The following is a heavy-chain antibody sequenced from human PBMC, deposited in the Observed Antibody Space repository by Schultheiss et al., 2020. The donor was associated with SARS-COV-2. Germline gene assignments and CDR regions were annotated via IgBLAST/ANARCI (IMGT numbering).Heavy chain of an antibody. CDR3: ARGGAAWPNAIRDDYFDY. Sequence: GGSLRLSCAASGFTFSSYGMHWVRQAPGKGLEWVAVISYDGSNKYYADSVKGRFTISRDNAKNSLYLQMNSLRAEDTAVYYCARGGAAWPNAIRDDYFDYWGQVTLVTVAS. D-gene: IGHD2-21*01. J-gene: IGHJ4*02. CDR1: GFTFSSYG. V-gene: IGHV3-33*05. CDR2: ISYDGSNK.